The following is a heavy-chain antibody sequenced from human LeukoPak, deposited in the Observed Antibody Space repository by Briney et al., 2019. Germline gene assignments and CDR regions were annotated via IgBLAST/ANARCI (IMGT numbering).Heavy chain of an antibody. CDR2: SRNEGHSYST. D-gene: IGHD3-10*01. V-gene: IGHV3-72*01. J-gene: IGHJ4*02. CDR3: VALLRGIGY. CDR1: DLTFSDHY. Sequence: GGSLRLSCAVSDLTFSDHYMDWVRQAPGKGLEWIGRSRNEGHSYSTDFAASVRGRASLSRDHSRNSLYLQINSLRTDDTAVYYCVALLRGIGYWGQGTLVTVSS.